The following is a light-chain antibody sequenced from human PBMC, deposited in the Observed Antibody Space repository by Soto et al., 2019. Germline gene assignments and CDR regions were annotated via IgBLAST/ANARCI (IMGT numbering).Light chain of an antibody. J-gene: IGKJ2*01. CDR2: WAS. CDR3: QQYYSTPYT. Sequence: DIVMTQSPDSLAVSLGERATINCKSSQSVLYSSNNANYLAWYQQKPGQPPKLLIHWASARETGVPDRFSGSGSVTDFTLTISSLQTEDVAVYYCQQYYSTPYTFGQGTKLEIK. V-gene: IGKV4-1*01. CDR1: QSVLYSSNNANY.